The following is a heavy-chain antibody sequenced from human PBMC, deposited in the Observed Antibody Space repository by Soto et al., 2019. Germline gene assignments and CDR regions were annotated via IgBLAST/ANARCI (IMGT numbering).Heavy chain of an antibody. CDR3: ARGVPFGHYSMDV. J-gene: IGHJ6*02. V-gene: IGHV1-2*02. D-gene: IGHD3-3*01. CDR1: GYTFTGYY. Sequence: ASVKVSCKASGYTFTGYYMHWVRQAPGQGLEWMGWINPNSGGTNYAQKSQGRVTMTRDTSKNQFSLKLNSVTAADTAVYYCARGVPFGHYSMDVWGQGTTVTVSS. CDR2: INPNSGGT.